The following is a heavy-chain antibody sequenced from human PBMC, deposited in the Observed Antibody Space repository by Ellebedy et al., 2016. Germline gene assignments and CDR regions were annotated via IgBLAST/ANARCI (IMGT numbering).Heavy chain of an antibody. D-gene: IGHD6-13*01. CDR2: IWYDGSNK. CDR1: GFTFSTYS. Sequence: GGSLRLSCAASGFTFSTYSMHWVRQAPGKGLEWVAVIWYDGSNKYYADSVKGRFTISRDNSKHTLDLQMNSLRADDTAVYYCARGLFDITAAGLGKNWYDPWGQGTLVTVSS. CDR3: ARGLFDITAAGLGKNWYDP. V-gene: IGHV3-33*01. J-gene: IGHJ5*02.